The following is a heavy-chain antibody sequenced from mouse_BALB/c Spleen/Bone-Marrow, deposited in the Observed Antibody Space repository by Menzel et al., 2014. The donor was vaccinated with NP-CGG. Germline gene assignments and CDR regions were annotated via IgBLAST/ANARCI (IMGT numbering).Heavy chain of an antibody. CDR1: GYAFSVYW. V-gene: IGHV1-80*01. Sequence: VKLMESGAELVRPGSSVKISCKASGYAFSVYWMNWVKQRPGQGLEWIGQIYPGDGDTKYNGKFKGRATLTADKSSNTAYIQLSSLTSEDSAVYFCARGGISVDYWGQGTTLTVSS. CDR3: ARGGISVDY. CDR2: IYPGDGDT. J-gene: IGHJ2*01.